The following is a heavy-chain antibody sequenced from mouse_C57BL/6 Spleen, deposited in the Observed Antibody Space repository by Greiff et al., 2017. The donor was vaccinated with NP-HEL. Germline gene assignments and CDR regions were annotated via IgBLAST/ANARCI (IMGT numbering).Heavy chain of an antibody. CDR1: GYTFTSYW. V-gene: IGHV1-72*01. CDR2: IDPNSGGT. Sequence: VQLQQPGAELVKPGASVKLSCKASGYTFTSYWMHWVKQRPGRGLEWTGRIDPNSGGTKYNEKFKSKATLTVDKPSSTAYMQLSSLTSEDSAVYYCASGSSPYAMDYWGQGTSVTVSS. D-gene: IGHD1-1*01. CDR3: ASGSSPYAMDY. J-gene: IGHJ4*01.